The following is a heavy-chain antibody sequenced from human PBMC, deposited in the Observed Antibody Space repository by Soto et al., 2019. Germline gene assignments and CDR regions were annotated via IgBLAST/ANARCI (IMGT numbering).Heavy chain of an antibody. Sequence: ASVKVSCKASGYTFTGYYMHWLRQAPGQGLEWMGWINPNSGGTNYAQKFQGWVTMTRDTSISTAYMELSRLRSDDTAVYYCAREAAANANYYYGMDVWGQGTTVTVSS. CDR2: INPNSGGT. CDR3: AREAAANANYYYGMDV. D-gene: IGHD6-13*01. CDR1: GYTFTGYY. V-gene: IGHV1-2*04. J-gene: IGHJ6*02.